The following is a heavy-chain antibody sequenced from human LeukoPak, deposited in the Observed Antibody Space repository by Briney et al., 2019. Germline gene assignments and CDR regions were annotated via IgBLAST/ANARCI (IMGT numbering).Heavy chain of an antibody. Sequence: SETLSLTCTVSGYSISSGYYWGWIRQPPGKGLEWIGSIYHSGSTYYNPSLKSRVTISVDTSNNQFSLKMNSVTAADTAVYYCARESGYYYYMDVWGKGTTVTISS. CDR2: IYHSGST. J-gene: IGHJ6*03. D-gene: IGHD1-1*01. CDR1: GYSISSGYY. CDR3: ARESGYYYYMDV. V-gene: IGHV4-38-2*02.